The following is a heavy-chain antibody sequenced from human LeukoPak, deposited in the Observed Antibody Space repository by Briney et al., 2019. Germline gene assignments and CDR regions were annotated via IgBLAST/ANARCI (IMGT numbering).Heavy chain of an antibody. CDR2: ISFDGSIK. J-gene: IGHJ4*02. CDR3: ARDPSGSDFDY. V-gene: IGHV3-30-3*01. Sequence: GGSLRLSCAASGFTFSSYSKHWVRQAPGKGLEWVAVISFDGSIKKYADSVKGRFTISRDNSKNTLYLQMNSLRAEDTAVYYCARDPSGSDFDYWGQGTLVTVSS. D-gene: IGHD5-12*01. CDR1: GFTFSSYS.